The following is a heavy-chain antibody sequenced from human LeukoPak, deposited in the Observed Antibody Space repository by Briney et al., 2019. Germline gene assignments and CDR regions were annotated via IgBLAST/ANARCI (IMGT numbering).Heavy chain of an antibody. J-gene: IGHJ3*02. V-gene: IGHV3-23*01. D-gene: IGHD3-22*01. Sequence: GGSLRLSCAASGFTFSSYAMSWVRQAPGKGLEWVSAISGSGGSTYYADSVKGRFTISRDNSKNTLYLHMNSLRAEDTAVYYCAVPLDYYDSSGYPTSWYAFDIWGQGTMVTVSS. CDR3: AVPLDYYDSSGYPTSWYAFDI. CDR2: ISGSGGST. CDR1: GFTFSSYA.